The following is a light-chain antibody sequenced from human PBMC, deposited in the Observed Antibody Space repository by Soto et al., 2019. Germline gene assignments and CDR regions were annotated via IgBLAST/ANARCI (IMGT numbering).Light chain of an antibody. CDR2: DVS. CDR3: SSYTSSSTYV. CDR1: SSDVGGYNY. J-gene: IGLJ1*01. Sequence: QSALTQPASVSGSPGQSITISCTGTSSDVGGYNYVSWYQQHPGKAPQLMIYDVSNRPSGVSTRFSGSKSGNTASLTISGLQAEDEADYYCSSYTSSSTYVFGTGTKVTVL. V-gene: IGLV2-14*01.